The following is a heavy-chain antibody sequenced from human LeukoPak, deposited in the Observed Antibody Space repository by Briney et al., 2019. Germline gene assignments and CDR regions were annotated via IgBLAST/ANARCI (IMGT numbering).Heavy chain of an antibody. CDR3: AKASSNYFYYFEY. CDR1: GFIFSSSD. D-gene: IGHD2/OR15-2a*01. CDR2: ISYDATNK. J-gene: IGHJ4*02. Sequence: PGGPLRLSCAASGFIFSSSDMHWVRQAPGKGLEWVAVISYDATNKYYADSVKGRFTLSRDNSKNTLYLQTNTLRDEDTAVYYCAKASSNYFYYFEYWGQGTLVTVSS. V-gene: IGHV3-30*18.